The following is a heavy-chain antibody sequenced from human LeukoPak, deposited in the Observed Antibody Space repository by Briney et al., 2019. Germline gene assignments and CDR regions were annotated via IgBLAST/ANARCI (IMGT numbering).Heavy chain of an antibody. D-gene: IGHD6-13*01. CDR2: ISHDGSQR. J-gene: IGHJ5*02. CDR3: AREILLYSSSWYANWFDP. CDR1: GLTFSRFG. Sequence: PGGSLRLSCAASGLTFSRFGMHWVRQAPGKGLDWVALISHDGSQRYYTDSVRGRFTISRDNSKNTLYLQMNSLRAEDTAVYYCAREILLYSSSWYANWFDPWGQGTLVTVSS. V-gene: IGHV3-30*03.